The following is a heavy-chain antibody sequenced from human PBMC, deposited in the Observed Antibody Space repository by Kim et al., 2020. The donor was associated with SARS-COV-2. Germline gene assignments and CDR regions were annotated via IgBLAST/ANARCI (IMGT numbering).Heavy chain of an antibody. CDR3: ARSFGGATYYFDY. CDR2: IYYSGST. CDR1: GGSISSYY. Sequence: SETLSLTCTVSGGSISSYYWSWIRQPPGKGLEWIGYIYYSGSTNYNPSLKSRVTISVDTSKNQFSLKLSSVTAADTAVYYCARSFGGATYYFDYWGQGTLVTVSS. V-gene: IGHV4-59*01. D-gene: IGHD3-16*01. J-gene: IGHJ4*02.